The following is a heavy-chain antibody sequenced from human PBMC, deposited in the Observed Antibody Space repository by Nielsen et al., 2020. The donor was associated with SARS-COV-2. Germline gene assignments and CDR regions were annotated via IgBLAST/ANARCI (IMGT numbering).Heavy chain of an antibody. V-gene: IGHV4-38-2*02. Sequence: GSLRLSCTVSGYSISSGYYWGWIRQPPGKGLEWIGSIYHSGSTYYNPSLKSRVTISVDTSKNQFSLKLSSVTAVDTAVYYCARVPLYYDSSGYYHAYFDYWGQGTLVTVSS. CDR3: ARVPLYYDSSGYYHAYFDY. J-gene: IGHJ4*02. CDR2: IYHSGST. CDR1: GYSISSGYY. D-gene: IGHD3-22*01.